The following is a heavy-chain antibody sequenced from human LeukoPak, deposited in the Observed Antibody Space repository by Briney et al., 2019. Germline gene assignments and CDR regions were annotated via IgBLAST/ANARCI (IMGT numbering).Heavy chain of an antibody. CDR1: GFTVSSNY. J-gene: IGHJ5*02. CDR2: ISSSSSYI. D-gene: IGHD3-22*01. CDR3: ARDADTSEFFSWLDL. V-gene: IGHV3-21*06. Sequence: PGGSLRLSCAASGFTVSSNYMSWVRQAPGKGLEWVSSISSSSSYIYYADSVKGRFTISRDNSKNTLYLQMTTLRAEDTAVYYCARDADTSEFFSWLDLWGQGTLVTVSS.